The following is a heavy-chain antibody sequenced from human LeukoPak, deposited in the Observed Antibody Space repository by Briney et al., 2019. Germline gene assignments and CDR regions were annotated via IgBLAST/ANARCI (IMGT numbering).Heavy chain of an antibody. CDR2: IGGSGGNT. CDR3: ATRTAATGPHFDS. V-gene: IGHV3-23*01. CDR1: GFTFSSYA. Sequence: GGSLRLSCAASGFTFSSYAMSWVRQASGKGLEWVSAIGGSGGNTYYADSVKGRFTISRDNSKNTFYLQINSLRPEDTAVYYCATRTAATGPHFDSWGQGTLVTVYS. J-gene: IGHJ4*02. D-gene: IGHD1-14*01.